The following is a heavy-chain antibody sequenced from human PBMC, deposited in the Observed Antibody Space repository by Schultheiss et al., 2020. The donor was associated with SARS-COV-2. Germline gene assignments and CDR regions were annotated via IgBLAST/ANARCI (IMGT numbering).Heavy chain of an antibody. CDR3: AKAGLVVVADTPTG. D-gene: IGHD2-15*01. Sequence: GGSLRLSCAASGFTFSSYEMNWVRQAPGKGLEWVSYISSSGSTIYYADSVKGRFTISRDNSKNTLYLQMNSLRAEDTAVYYCAKAGLVVVADTPTGWGQGTLVTVSS. CDR1: GFTFSSYE. V-gene: IGHV3-48*03. J-gene: IGHJ4*02. CDR2: ISSSGSTI.